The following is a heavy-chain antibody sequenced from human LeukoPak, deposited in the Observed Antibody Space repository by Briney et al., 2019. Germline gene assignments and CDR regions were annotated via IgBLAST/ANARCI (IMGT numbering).Heavy chain of an antibody. CDR3: VRDQFYAFDV. CDR1: GFTFTSYT. Sequence: SGGSLRLSCAASGFTFTSYTMNWVRQAPGKGLEWISYIRTSGGVVSYTDSVRGRFTISTHSAKNSLYLQMNSLRDDDTAVYYCVRDQFYAFDVWGQGTMVTVSS. J-gene: IGHJ3*01. V-gene: IGHV3-48*02. CDR2: IRTSGGVV.